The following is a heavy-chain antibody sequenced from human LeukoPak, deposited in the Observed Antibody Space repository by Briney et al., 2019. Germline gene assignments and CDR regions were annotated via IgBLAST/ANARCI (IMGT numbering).Heavy chain of an antibody. J-gene: IGHJ5*02. CDR3: ARAYNILTGYGFGRFDP. Sequence: PSETLSLTCAVYGGSFSGYYWSWIRQPPGKGLEWIGEINHSGSTNYNPSLKSRVTISVDTSKNQFSLKLSSVTAADTAIYYCARAYNILTGYGFGRFDPWGQGTLVTVSS. CDR2: INHSGST. D-gene: IGHD3-9*01. CDR1: GGSFSGYY. V-gene: IGHV4-34*01.